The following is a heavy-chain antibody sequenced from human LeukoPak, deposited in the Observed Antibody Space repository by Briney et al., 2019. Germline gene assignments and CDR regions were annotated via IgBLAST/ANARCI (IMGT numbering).Heavy chain of an antibody. V-gene: IGHV1-18*01. CDR1: GYTFTSYG. CDR2: ISAYNGNT. CDR3: ARGIVRPPLTYYYYYMDV. Sequence: ASVKVSCKASGYTFTSYGISWVRQAPGQGLEWMGWISAYNGNTNYAQKLQGRVTMTTDTSTSTAYMELRSLRSDDTAVYYCARGIVRPPLTYYYYYMDVWGKGTTVTVSS. D-gene: IGHD3-10*02. J-gene: IGHJ6*03.